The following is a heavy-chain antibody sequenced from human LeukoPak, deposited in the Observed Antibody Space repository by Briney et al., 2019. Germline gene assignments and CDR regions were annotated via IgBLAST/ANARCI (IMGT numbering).Heavy chain of an antibody. J-gene: IGHJ5*02. Sequence: SETLPLTCTVSGGSISSSSYYWGWIRQPPGKGLEWIGSIYYSGSTYYNPSLKSRVTISVDTSKNQFSLKLSSVTAADTAVYYCARDTLGWFDPWGQGTLVTVSS. CDR2: IYYSGST. CDR3: ARDTLGWFDP. V-gene: IGHV4-39*07. D-gene: IGHD3-16*01. CDR1: GGSISSSSYY.